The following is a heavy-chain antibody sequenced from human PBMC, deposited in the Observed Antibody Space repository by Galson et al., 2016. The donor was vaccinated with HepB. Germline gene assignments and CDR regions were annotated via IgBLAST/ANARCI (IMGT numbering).Heavy chain of an antibody. D-gene: IGHD5-24*01. J-gene: IGHJ4*02. Sequence: SLRLSCAASGFIFGDYAMDWVRQAPGKDLEWVSGITGGSVTTYYSDSVRGRFTISRDNSKNMLYLDMSSLRVEDTAIYFCAKAIGYNYGNPMDHWGRGTLVTVSS. CDR3: AKAIGYNYGNPMDH. CDR1: GFIFGDYA. CDR2: ITGGSVTT. V-gene: IGHV3-23*01.